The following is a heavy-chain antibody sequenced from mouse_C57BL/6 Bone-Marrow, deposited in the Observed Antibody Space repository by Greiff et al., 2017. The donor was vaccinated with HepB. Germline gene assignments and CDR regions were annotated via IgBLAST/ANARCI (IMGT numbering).Heavy chain of an antibody. CDR3: AREDYYGSNFDY. CDR1: GYTFTSYG. Sequence: VMLVESGAELARPGASVKLSCKASGYTFTSYGISWVKQRTGQGLEWIGEIYPRSGNTYYNEKFKGKATLTADKSSSTAYMELRSLTSEDSAVYFCAREDYYGSNFDYWGQGTTLTVSS. CDR2: IYPRSGNT. D-gene: IGHD1-1*01. J-gene: IGHJ2*01. V-gene: IGHV1-81*01.